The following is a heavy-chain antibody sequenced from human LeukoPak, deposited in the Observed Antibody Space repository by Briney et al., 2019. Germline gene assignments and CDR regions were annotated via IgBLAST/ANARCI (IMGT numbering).Heavy chain of an antibody. CDR1: GGSISTSNL. Sequence: SGTLSLTCAVSGGSISTSNLWSGVRQPPGKELGWIGEIYHSATTNYKPSLKGRVTMSVDKSTNQFYLKLSSVTAADSAVYYCARGTPIEVEIGDLYYFDFWGQGTLVTVSS. J-gene: IGHJ4*02. CDR2: IYHSATT. D-gene: IGHD3-22*01. CDR3: ARGTPIEVEIGDLYYFDF. V-gene: IGHV4-4*02.